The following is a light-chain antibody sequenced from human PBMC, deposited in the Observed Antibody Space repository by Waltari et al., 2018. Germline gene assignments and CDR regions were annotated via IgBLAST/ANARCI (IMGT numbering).Light chain of an antibody. V-gene: IGKV3-20*01. J-gene: IGKJ2*01. CDR3: QQYGTSPYT. CDR1: QNLSSNF. Sequence: IVLTQSPGTLSLSPGDKASLSCKASQNLSSNFLAWYRQRPGQPPGLLIHGAAKRAAGIPDTFSGSGSGTDFTLTLSRLEAEDSAVYYCQQYGTSPYTVGQGTKVEIK. CDR2: GAA.